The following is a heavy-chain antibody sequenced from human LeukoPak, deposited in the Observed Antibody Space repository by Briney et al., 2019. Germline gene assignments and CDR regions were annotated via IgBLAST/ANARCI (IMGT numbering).Heavy chain of an antibody. D-gene: IGHD6-13*01. CDR1: GFTFSYYG. V-gene: IGHV3-30*02. Sequence: GGSLRLSCAASGFTFSYYGMHWVRQAPGKGLEWVTFIGYDGTDKYYADSVKGRFTISRDNSKNTLSLHMNSLRAEDTAVYYCARDLTYNSWYYFDSWGQGTLVIVSS. CDR3: ARDLTYNSWYYFDS. CDR2: IGYDGTDK. J-gene: IGHJ4*02.